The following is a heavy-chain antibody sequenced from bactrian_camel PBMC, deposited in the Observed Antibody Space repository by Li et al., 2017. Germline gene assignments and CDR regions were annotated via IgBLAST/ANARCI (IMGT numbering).Heavy chain of an antibody. V-gene: IGHV3S54*01. CDR1: GYTDSVNV. CDR2: IMSDGGST. Sequence: VQLVESGGGSVEAGGSVRLSCTASGYTDSVNVMGWWRQAAGKAREGVAVIMSDGGSTLYADSVKGRFAISQDSARITAYLQMASLRPEDTAVYYCVPVALEERDDLVSCARWSQGTQVTVS. D-gene: IGHD1*01. J-gene: IGHJ4*01.